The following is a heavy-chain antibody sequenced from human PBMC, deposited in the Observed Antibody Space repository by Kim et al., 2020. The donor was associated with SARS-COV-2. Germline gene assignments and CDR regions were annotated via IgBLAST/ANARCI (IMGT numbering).Heavy chain of an antibody. CDR1: GGSISSYY. Sequence: SETLSLTCTVSGGSISSYYWSWIRQPPGKGLEWIGYIYYSGSTNYNPSLKSRVTISVDTSKNQFSLKLSSVTAADTAVYYCARRIAAAGTVRAFDIWGQGTMVTVSS. CDR2: IYYSGST. D-gene: IGHD6-13*01. CDR3: ARRIAAAGTVRAFDI. J-gene: IGHJ3*02. V-gene: IGHV4-59*08.